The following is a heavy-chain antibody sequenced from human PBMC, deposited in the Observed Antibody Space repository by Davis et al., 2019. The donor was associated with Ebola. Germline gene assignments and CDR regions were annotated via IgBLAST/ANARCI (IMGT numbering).Heavy chain of an antibody. CDR3: ARATYYYGLSDV. Sequence: SETLSLTCAVYGGSFSGYYWSWIRQPPGKGLEWIGEINHRGRTNYNPSHKSRVTISVDTSKNQFSLKLSSVTAADTAVYYCARATYYYGLSDVWGQGTTVTVSS. CDR1: GGSFSGYY. CDR2: INHRGRT. D-gene: IGHD3-10*01. V-gene: IGHV4-34*01. J-gene: IGHJ6*02.